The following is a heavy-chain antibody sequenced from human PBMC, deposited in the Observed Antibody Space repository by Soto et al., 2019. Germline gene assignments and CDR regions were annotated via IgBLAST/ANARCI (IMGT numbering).Heavy chain of an antibody. D-gene: IGHD3-10*01. CDR1: GFTVSSNY. V-gene: IGHV3-53*02. Sequence: EVQLVETGGGLIQPGGSLRLSCAASGFTVSSNYISWVRQAPGQGLEWVSLISSGGSAYYADSVKGRFTISRDNSKNTLYLQMNRLRAEDTAVYYCASGVARGFFNYWGQGTLVSVSS. CDR3: ASGVARGFFNY. J-gene: IGHJ4*02. CDR2: ISSGGSA.